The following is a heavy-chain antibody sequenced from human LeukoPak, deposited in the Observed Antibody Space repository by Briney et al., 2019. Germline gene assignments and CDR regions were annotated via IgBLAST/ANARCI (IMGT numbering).Heavy chain of an antibody. D-gene: IGHD6-19*01. V-gene: IGHV3-23*01. CDR3: ARDHPGSGWYVDY. CDR2: ISGSGGSP. CDR1: GFTFGGYA. J-gene: IGHJ4*02. Sequence: GGSLRLSCAASGFTFGGYAMGWVRQAPGKGLEWVSGISGSGGSPYYTDSVKGRFTISKDNSKDTLYLQMNSLRDEDTAVYYCARDHPGSGWYVDYRGQGILVTVSS.